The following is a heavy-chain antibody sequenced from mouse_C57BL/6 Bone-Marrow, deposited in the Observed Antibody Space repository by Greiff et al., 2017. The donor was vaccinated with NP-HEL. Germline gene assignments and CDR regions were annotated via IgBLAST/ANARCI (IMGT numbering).Heavy chain of an antibody. CDR1: GYTFTSYW. CDR3: ARSKEAYPRGAY. D-gene: IGHD2-10*01. Sequence: VQLQQPGAELVRPGTSVKLSCKASGYTFTSYWMHWVKQRPGQGLEWIGVIDPSDSYTNYNQKFKGKATLTVDTSSSTAYMQLRSLTSEDSAVYYCARSKEAYPRGAYWGQGTLVTVSA. V-gene: IGHV1-59*01. J-gene: IGHJ3*01. CDR2: IDPSDSYT.